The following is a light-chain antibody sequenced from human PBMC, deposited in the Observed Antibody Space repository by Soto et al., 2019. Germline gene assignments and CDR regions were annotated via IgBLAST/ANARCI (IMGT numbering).Light chain of an antibody. Sequence: QSVLTQPPSPSGSPGQSVTISCPGTSSDVGSSNFVSWYQQHPGKAPKLLIYEVYKRPSGVPDRFSGSKSGNTASLTVSGLQADDEADYYCSSYAGSTNIVFGIGTKVTVL. J-gene: IGLJ1*01. CDR1: SSDVGSSNF. CDR3: SSYAGSTNIV. CDR2: EVY. V-gene: IGLV2-8*01.